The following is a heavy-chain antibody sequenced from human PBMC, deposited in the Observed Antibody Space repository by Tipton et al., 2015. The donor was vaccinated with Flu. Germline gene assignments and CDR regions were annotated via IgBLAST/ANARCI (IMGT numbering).Heavy chain of an antibody. CDR3: AREAYSSSWYNFEY. CDR2: IKQDGSEK. V-gene: IGHV3-7*01. CDR1: EFTFSRYW. D-gene: IGHD6-13*01. J-gene: IGHJ4*02. Sequence: GSLRLSCVASEFTFSRYWMSWVRQAPGKGLEWVANIKQDGSEKYYVDSVKGRFTISRDNARNSLFLQMNSLRAEDSAHYYCAREAYSSSWYNFEYWGQGTLVTVSS.